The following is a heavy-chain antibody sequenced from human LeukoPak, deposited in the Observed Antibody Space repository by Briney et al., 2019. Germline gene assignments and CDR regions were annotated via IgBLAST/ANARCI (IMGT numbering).Heavy chain of an antibody. Sequence: GWSLRVSFVASGFIFSRYSMHWVRQAPGKGLEGVSSISSSSSYIYYADSVKGRFTISRDNSNISLYQQMNALRAEDTAVYYCARGSVAAAGGLDYYYYMDVWGKGTTVTVSS. J-gene: IGHJ6*03. CDR2: ISSSSSYI. CDR3: ARGSVAAAGGLDYYYYMDV. V-gene: IGHV3-21*01. D-gene: IGHD6-13*01. CDR1: GFIFSRYS.